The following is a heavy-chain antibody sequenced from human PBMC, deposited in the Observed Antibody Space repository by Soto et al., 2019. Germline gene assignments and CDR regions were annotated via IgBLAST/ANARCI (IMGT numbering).Heavy chain of an antibody. CDR3: ARPAATVIFYSGMDV. CDR2: ISFDGSNE. D-gene: IGHD4-17*01. CDR1: GFTFSDYA. Sequence: VQLLESGGGLVQPGGSLRLSCAGSGFTFSDYAMHWVRQAPGKGLEWVAIISFDGSNEHYADSVQGRFTISRDNSENTLYLQMNSLRADDTAVYYCARPAATVIFYSGMDVWGQGTTVTVSS. J-gene: IGHJ6*02. V-gene: IGHV3-30-3*01.